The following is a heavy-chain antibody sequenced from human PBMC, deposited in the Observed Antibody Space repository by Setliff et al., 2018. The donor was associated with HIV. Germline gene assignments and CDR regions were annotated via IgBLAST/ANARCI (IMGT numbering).Heavy chain of an antibody. V-gene: IGHV4-39*07. Sequence: SETLSLTCNVSGGSFIGSSFQSTWIRQPPGRGLEWIGDIAYSGTTVYTNYNPSLESRVTISEDTSRHQFSLKLTSVTADDTGIYYCARGPPFAYWGQGLLVTVSS. CDR2: IAYSGTTVYT. J-gene: IGHJ4*02. CDR3: ARGPPFAY. CDR1: GGSFIGSSFQ.